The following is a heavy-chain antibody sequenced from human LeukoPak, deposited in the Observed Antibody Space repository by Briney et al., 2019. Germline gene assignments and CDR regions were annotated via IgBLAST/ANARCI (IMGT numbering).Heavy chain of an antibody. CDR1: GFTDSSNY. Sequence: GGSLRLSCAASGFTDSSNYMSWVRQAPGKGLEWVSVIYSGGSTYYADSVKGRFTISRDNSKNTLYLQMNSLRAEDTAVYYCARDREWGAVYFDYWGQGTLVTVSS. CDR2: IYSGGST. CDR3: ARDREWGAVYFDY. D-gene: IGHD3-3*01. V-gene: IGHV3-53*01. J-gene: IGHJ4*02.